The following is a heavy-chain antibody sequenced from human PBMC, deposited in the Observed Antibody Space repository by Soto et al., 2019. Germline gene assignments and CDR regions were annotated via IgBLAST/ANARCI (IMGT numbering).Heavy chain of an antibody. D-gene: IGHD4-17*01. J-gene: IGHJ6*03. CDR1: GGSISSYY. CDR3: ARADYGDYEDDYYYYYMVV. CDR2: IYYSGST. Sequence: PSETLSLTCTVSGGSISSYYWSWIRQPPGKGLEWIGYIYYSGSTNYNPSLKSRVTISVGTSKNQFSLKLSSVTAAVTAVYYCARADYGDYEDDYYYYYMVVGGKGTTLTVSS. V-gene: IGHV4-59*01.